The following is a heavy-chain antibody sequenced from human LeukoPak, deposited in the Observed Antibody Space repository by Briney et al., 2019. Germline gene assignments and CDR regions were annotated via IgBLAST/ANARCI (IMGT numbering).Heavy chain of an antibody. Sequence: SETLSLTCTVSGGSISSSSYYWGWIRQPPGKGLEWIGSIHYSGSTNYNPSLKSRVTVSVDTSKNQFSLKLSSVTAADTAVYYCARGDARGYSYGHFHFDHWGHGTLVTVSS. J-gene: IGHJ4*01. CDR1: GGSISSSSYY. D-gene: IGHD5-18*01. CDR2: IHYSGST. CDR3: ARGDARGYSYGHFHFDH. V-gene: IGHV4-39*07.